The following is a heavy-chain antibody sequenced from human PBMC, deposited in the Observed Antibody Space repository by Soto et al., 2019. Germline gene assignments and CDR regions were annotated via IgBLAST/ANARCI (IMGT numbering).Heavy chain of an antibody. D-gene: IGHD1-1*01. CDR1: GFTFSSYA. Sequence: GGSLRLSCAASGFTFSSYAMSWVRQAPGKGLEWVSAMSGSGGSRYYADSVKGRFTISRDNSKNTVYLQRKSLGSEHTAVYYCAKAMNWNRVIDNWGQGTLGTVAS. J-gene: IGHJ4*02. CDR2: MSGSGGSR. V-gene: IGHV3-23*01. CDR3: AKAMNWNRVIDN.